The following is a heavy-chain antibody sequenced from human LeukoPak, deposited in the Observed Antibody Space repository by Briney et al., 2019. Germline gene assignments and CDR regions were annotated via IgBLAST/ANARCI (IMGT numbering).Heavy chain of an antibody. J-gene: IGHJ4*02. CDR2: ISSSGSTI. D-gene: IGHD3-22*01. Sequence: PGTSLRLSCAASGFTFSSYEMNWVRQAPGKGLEWVSYISSSGSTIYYADSVKGRFTISRDNAKNSLYLQMNSLRAEDTAVYYCARDAPSYYYDSSGYYYDYWGQGTLVTVSS. V-gene: IGHV3-48*03. CDR3: ARDAPSYYYDSSGYYYDY. CDR1: GFTFSSYE.